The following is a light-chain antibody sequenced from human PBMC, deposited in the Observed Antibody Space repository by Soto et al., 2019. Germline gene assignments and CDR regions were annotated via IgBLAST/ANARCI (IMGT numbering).Light chain of an antibody. CDR2: RAS. V-gene: IGKV1-5*03. CDR1: QIINTW. Sequence: DIQMTQSPSSLSASVGDRVTITCRASQIINTWLAWYQQKPGKAPKLLIYRASNLVNGVPSSLSGSGSGTEFTLTIISLQPDDFSIYYCQQYETYSGTFGPGTKVDL. J-gene: IGKJ3*01. CDR3: QQYETYSGT.